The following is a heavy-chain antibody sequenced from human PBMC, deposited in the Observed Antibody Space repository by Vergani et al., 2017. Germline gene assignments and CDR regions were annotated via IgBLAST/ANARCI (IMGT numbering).Heavy chain of an antibody. D-gene: IGHD3-22*01. Sequence: EVQLVESGGGLVQPGGSLRLSCAASGFTFSSYWMHWVRQAPGKGLVWVSRINGDGSITNYADSVKGRFTISRDNAKNTLYLLMNSLRAEDTAVYYCAPDPIYDSSGYYYAVDFWGQGTLVTVSS. CDR1: GFTFSSYW. CDR3: APDPIYDSSGYYYAVDF. CDR2: INGDGSIT. V-gene: IGHV3-74*01. J-gene: IGHJ4*02.